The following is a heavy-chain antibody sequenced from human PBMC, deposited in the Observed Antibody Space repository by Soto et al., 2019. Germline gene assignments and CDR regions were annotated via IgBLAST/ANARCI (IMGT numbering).Heavy chain of an antibody. J-gene: IGHJ4*02. CDR1: GYTFTTYY. V-gene: IGHV1-46*01. CDR2: INPSGGTT. Sequence: QVQLVQSGAEVKKPGASVKVSCKASGYTFTTYYIHWVRQAPGQGLEWMGIINPSGGTTSYVHKFQGRVTMTRDTSTSTVYMELSSLGSADTAVYYCARGYFDSWGQGTLVTVSS. CDR3: ARGYFDS.